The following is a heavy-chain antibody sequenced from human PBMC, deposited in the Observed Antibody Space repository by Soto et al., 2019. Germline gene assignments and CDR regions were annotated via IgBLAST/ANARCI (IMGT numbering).Heavy chain of an antibody. V-gene: IGHV5-10-1*01. D-gene: IGHD6-13*01. CDR2: IDPSDSYT. CDR3: ASRGIAAPEETDY. J-gene: IGHJ4*02. CDR1: GYSFTSYW. Sequence: GESLKISCKGSGYSFTSYWISWVRQMPGKGLEWMGRIDPSDSYTNYSPSFQGHVTISADKSISTAYLQWSSLKASDTAMYYCASRGIAAPEETDYWGQGTLVTVSS.